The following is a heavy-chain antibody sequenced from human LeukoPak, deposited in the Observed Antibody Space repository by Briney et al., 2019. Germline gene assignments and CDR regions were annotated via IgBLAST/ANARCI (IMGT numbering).Heavy chain of an antibody. Sequence: GESLKISCKGSGYSFTSYWIGWVRQMPGKGLEWMGIIYPGDSDTRYSPSFQGQVTISADKSIGTAYLQWSSLKASDTAMYYCARLMGWNDVGNRYFDYWGQGTLVTVSS. CDR2: IYPGDSDT. CDR1: GYSFTSYW. J-gene: IGHJ4*02. D-gene: IGHD1-1*01. V-gene: IGHV5-51*01. CDR3: ARLMGWNDVGNRYFDY.